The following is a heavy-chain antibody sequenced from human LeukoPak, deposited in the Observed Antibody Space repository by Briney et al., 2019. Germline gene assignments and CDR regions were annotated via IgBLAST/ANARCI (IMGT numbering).Heavy chain of an antibody. J-gene: IGHJ4*02. D-gene: IGHD4-17*01. CDR1: GFTSSSYA. CDR3: AKDQGDYGDHN. Sequence: PGGSLRLSCAASGFTSSSYAMSWVRQAPGKGLEWVSAISGSGGSTYCADSVKGRFTISRDNSKNTLYLQMNSLRAEDTAVYYCAKDQGDYGDHNWGQGTLVTVSS. CDR2: ISGSGGST. V-gene: IGHV3-23*01.